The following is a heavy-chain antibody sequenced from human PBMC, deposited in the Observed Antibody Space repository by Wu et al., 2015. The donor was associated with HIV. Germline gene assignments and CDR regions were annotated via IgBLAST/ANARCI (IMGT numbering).Heavy chain of an antibody. CDR1: GYSFPHKF. Sequence: QVQLVQSGAEVRKPGASVKISCRPFGYSFPHKFIHWVRRAPGQGFEWMGLINSSSGDTNTAQKFRGRVTLTRETTANRVYLELRSLRSDDTAVYYCARAHLDTVVVRVAPEETGYLDLWGQGTLVSVSS. CDR2: INSSSGDT. V-gene: IGHV1-46*01. J-gene: IGHJ4*02. D-gene: IGHD2-2*03. CDR3: ARAHLDTVVVRVAPEETGYLDL.